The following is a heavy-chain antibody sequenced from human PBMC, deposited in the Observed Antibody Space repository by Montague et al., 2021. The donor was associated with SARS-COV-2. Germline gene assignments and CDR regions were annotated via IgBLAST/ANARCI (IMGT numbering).Heavy chain of an antibody. CDR2: IFYTGST. D-gene: IGHD2-15*01. J-gene: IGHJ4*02. CDR1: GGSTGNYY. CDR3: ARAQNICFIANCVNYFDL. Sequence: SETLSLTCSVSGGSTGNYYWTWIRQSPGKGLQWIGYIFYTGSTMFNPSLKSRVSMSLDTSKNHFSLRLSAVTVADTARYYCARAQNICFIANCVNYFDLWGLGALVTVSS. V-gene: IGHV4-59*01.